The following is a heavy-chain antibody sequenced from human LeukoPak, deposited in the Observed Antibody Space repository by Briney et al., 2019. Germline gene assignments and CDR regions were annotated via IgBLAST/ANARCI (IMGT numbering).Heavy chain of an antibody. CDR3: ARVVVRGVIMPNDAFDF. Sequence: SETLSLTCAVSGYSISSGYYWGWIRQPPGKGLEWIGSIYHSGSTYYNPSLKSRVTISVDTSKNQFSLKLSSVTAADTAVYYCARVVVRGVIMPNDAFDFWGQGTMVTVSS. CDR1: GYSISSGYY. CDR2: IYHSGST. V-gene: IGHV4-38-2*01. J-gene: IGHJ3*01. D-gene: IGHD3-10*01.